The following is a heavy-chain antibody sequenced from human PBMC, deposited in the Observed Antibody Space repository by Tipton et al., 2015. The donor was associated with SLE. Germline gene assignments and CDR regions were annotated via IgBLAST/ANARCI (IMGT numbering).Heavy chain of an antibody. CDR2: IYYSGST. V-gene: IGHV4-31*03. J-gene: IGHJ4*02. CDR3: RLITITSLFDY. CDR1: GGSISSGGYY. Sequence: TLSLTCTVSGGSISSGGYYWSWIRQHPGKGLEWIGYIYYSGSTYYNPSFKSRVTISVDTSKNQFSLKLSSVTAADTAVYYCRLITITSLFDYWGQGTLVTVSS. D-gene: IGHD3-16*01.